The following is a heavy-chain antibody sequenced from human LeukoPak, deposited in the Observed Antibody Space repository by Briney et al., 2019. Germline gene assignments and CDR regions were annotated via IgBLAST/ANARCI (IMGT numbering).Heavy chain of an antibody. J-gene: IGHJ3*02. Sequence: PGGSLRPSCAASGFTFTSYSMNWVRQDPGKGLGWVSSISINSSYIYYAESVKGRFAISRDNAKNSLYLQMNSLRAEDTAVYYCARLFYDSSGYYYVKAFDIWGQGTMVTVSS. CDR1: GFTFTSYS. D-gene: IGHD3-22*01. CDR2: ISINSSYI. CDR3: ARLFYDSSGYYYVKAFDI. V-gene: IGHV3-21*01.